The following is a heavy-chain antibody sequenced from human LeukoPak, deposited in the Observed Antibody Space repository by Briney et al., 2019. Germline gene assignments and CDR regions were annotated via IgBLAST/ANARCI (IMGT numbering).Heavy chain of an antibody. CDR1: GLTFSSYS. J-gene: IGHJ6*02. Sequence: PGGSLRLSCAASGLTFSSYSMYWVRQAPGKGLEYVSVITGDGGSTYYANSVKGRFTISRDNSKNTLYLQMGSLRDEDMAVYYCARGITGTSRRLDVWGQGTTVPVSS. D-gene: IGHD1-7*01. V-gene: IGHV3-64*01. CDR3: ARGITGTSRRLDV. CDR2: ITGDGGST.